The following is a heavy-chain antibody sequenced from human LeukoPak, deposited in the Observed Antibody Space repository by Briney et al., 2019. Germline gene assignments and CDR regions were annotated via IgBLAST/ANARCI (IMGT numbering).Heavy chain of an antibody. CDR1: GFTFSSYK. D-gene: IGHD1-14*01. J-gene: IGHJ3*02. V-gene: IGHV3-48*01. CDR3: ARDNRHTPTFPRGFDI. Sequence: PGGSLRLSCAASGFTFSSYKMNWVRQAPGKGLEWVSYISPSSSTIYYADSVRGRFTISRDNAKNSLYLQMNSLRGEDTAVYYCARDNRHTPTFPRGFDIWGQGTMVTVSS. CDR2: ISPSSSTI.